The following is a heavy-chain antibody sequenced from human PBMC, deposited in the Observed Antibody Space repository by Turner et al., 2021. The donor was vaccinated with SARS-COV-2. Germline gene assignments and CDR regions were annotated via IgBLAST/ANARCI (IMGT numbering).Heavy chain of an antibody. CDR1: GYSLIELS. CDR2: FDPEDVET. J-gene: IGHJ6*02. D-gene: IGHD6-19*01. V-gene: IGHV1-24*01. Sequence: QVQLVQSGAAVKKPVSSVKVHTKVSGYSLIELSMHWVRQAPGKGLEWMGGFDPEDVETICAQKFQGRVTMTEDTSTDTAYMELSSLRSEDTAVYYCATVFAVAGLSYGMDVWGQGTTVTVSS. CDR3: ATVFAVAGLSYGMDV.